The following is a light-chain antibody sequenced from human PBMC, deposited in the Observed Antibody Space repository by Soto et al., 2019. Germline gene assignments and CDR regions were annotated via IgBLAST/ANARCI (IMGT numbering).Light chain of an antibody. V-gene: IGLV2-8*01. CDR1: SSDVGAYNY. J-gene: IGLJ3*02. CDR3: SSFASSNPGV. CDR2: EVT. Sequence: QSALTQPPSASGSPGQSVTISCTGTSSDVGAYNYVSWYQQHAGKAPKLVIYEVTKRPSGVPDRFSGSKSANTASLTVSGLQAEDEAAYYCSSFASSNPGVFGGGTKLTVL.